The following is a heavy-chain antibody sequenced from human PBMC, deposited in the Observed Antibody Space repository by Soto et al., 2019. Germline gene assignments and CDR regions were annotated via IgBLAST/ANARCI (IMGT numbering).Heavy chain of an antibody. CDR3: SGSYPIRYYYYGMDV. J-gene: IGHJ6*02. D-gene: IGHD1-26*01. CDR1: GFTFSSYG. CDR2: ISYDGSNK. V-gene: IGHV3-30*03. Sequence: LRLSCAASGFTFSSYGMHWVRQAPGKGLEWVAVISYDGSNKYYADSVKGRFTISRDNSKNTLYLQMNSLRAEDTAVYYCSGSYPIRYYYYGMDVWGQGTTVTVSS.